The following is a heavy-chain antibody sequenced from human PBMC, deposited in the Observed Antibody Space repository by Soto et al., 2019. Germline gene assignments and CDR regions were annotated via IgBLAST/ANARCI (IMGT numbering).Heavy chain of an antibody. J-gene: IGHJ4*02. CDR3: ARDLRYDSSGYTVY. V-gene: IGHV1-2*02. D-gene: IGHD3-22*01. CDR1: GYTFTGYY. Sequence: ASVKVSCKASGYTFTGYYMHWVRQAPGQGLEWMGWINPNSGGTNYAQKFQGRVTMTRDTSISTAYMELSRLRSDDTAVYYCARDLRYDSSGYTVYWGQGTLVTVSS. CDR2: INPNSGGT.